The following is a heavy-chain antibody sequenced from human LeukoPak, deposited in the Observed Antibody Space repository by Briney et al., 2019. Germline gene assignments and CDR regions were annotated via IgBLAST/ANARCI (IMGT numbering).Heavy chain of an antibody. CDR1: GFTFSSYS. CDR3: ARAGGYDFEVWFDP. V-gene: IGHV3-21*04. D-gene: IGHD5-12*01. J-gene: IGHJ5*02. Sequence: PGGSLRLSCAASGFTFSSYSMNWVRQAPGKGLEWVSSISSSSSYIYYADSVKGRFTISRDNAKNSLYLQMNSLRSEDTAVYYCARAGGYDFEVWFDPWGQGTLVTVSS. CDR2: ISSSSSYI.